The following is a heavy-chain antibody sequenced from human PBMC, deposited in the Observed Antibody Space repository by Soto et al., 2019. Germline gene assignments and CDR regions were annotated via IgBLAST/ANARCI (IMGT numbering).Heavy chain of an antibody. Sequence: GESLKISCKGSGYSFTSYWIGWVRQMPGKGLEWMGIIYPGDSDTRYSPSFQGQVTISADKSISTAYLQWSSLKASDTVMYYCARQKEVGASAYYYYMDVWGKGTTVTVSS. CDR3: ARQKEVGASAYYYYMDV. CDR1: GYSFTSYW. J-gene: IGHJ6*03. V-gene: IGHV5-51*01. CDR2: IYPGDSDT. D-gene: IGHD1-26*01.